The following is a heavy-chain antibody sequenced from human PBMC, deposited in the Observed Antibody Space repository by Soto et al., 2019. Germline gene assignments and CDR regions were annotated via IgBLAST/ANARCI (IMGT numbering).Heavy chain of an antibody. V-gene: IGHV3-33*01. D-gene: IGHD6-19*01. CDR1: GFTFSSYG. Sequence: GGSLRLSCAASGFTFSSYGMHWVRQAPGKGLEWVAVIWYDGSNKYYADSVKGRFTISRDNSKNTLYLQMNSLRAEDTAVYYCARVGYSSGDFDYWGQGTLVNVSS. J-gene: IGHJ4*02. CDR3: ARVGYSSGDFDY. CDR2: IWYDGSNK.